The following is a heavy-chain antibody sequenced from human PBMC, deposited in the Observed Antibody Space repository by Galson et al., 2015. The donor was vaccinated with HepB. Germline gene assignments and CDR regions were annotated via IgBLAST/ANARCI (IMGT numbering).Heavy chain of an antibody. CDR2: ISYDDANE. V-gene: IGHV3-30-3*01. D-gene: IGHD3-9*01. Sequence: SLRLSCAISGFTFSNFVMHWVRQSPGKGLEWVAVISYDDANEHYAESVKGRFTISRDNSKNTLYLEMNNLRPEDTAVYFCARGPGHYDILTGYPIDFDFWGQGTLVTVSS. CDR1: GFTFSNFV. CDR3: ARGPGHYDILTGYPIDFDF. J-gene: IGHJ4*02.